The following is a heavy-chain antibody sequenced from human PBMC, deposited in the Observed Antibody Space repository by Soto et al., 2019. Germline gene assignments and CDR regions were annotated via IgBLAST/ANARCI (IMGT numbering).Heavy chain of an antibody. Sequence: GASVKVSCKASGYTFTSYGISWVRQAPGQGLEWMGWISAYNGNTNYAQKLQGRVTMTTDTSTSTAYMELRSLRSDDTAVYYCAREGGSSWYSPSDYGMDVWGQGTTVTVSS. J-gene: IGHJ6*02. CDR2: ISAYNGNT. D-gene: IGHD6-13*01. CDR1: GYTFTSYG. V-gene: IGHV1-18*01. CDR3: AREGGSSWYSPSDYGMDV.